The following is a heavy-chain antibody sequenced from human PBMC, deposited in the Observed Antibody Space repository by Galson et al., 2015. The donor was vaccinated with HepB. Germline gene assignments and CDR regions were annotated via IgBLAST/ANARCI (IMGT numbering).Heavy chain of an antibody. CDR2: IIPIYGTT. J-gene: IGHJ5*02. V-gene: IGHV1-69*13. CDR3: ARDQSRYFDSSVYSYIWFDP. D-gene: IGHD3-22*01. Sequence: SVKVSCKASGGAFSNFAVSWVRQAPGQGLEWMGGIIPIYGTTRYAQQFQDRVTITADESTSTAYMELSGLTPEDTGVYFCARDQSRYFDSSVYSYIWFDPWGQGTQVTVSS. CDR1: GGAFSNFA.